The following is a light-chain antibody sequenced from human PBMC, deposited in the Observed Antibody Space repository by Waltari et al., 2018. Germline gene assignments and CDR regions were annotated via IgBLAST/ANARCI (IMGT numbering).Light chain of an antibody. CDR2: DIS. J-gene: IGKJ4*01. V-gene: IGKV3-11*01. Sequence: VLTQSPATLSLSAGERATLSCRASQSVFNYLAWYQQKRGQAPRLLIYDISKRATGIPARFSGSGSGTDFTLTISNLEADDFALYYCQQGSILPLTFGGGTKVEIK. CDR3: QQGSILPLT. CDR1: QSVFNY.